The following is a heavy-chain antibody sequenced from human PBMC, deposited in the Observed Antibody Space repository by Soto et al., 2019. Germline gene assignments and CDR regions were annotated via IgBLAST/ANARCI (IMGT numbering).Heavy chain of an antibody. D-gene: IGHD3-10*01. Sequence: ASVKVSCKASGYTFTDLDINWVRQTTEQGLEWMGWMRPNTGHSGLAQKFQGRLTLTRDTSINTAYMELSSLRSEDTAIYYCARGIHAGVDYWGQGTLVTVSS. CDR2: MRPNTGHS. CDR1: GYTFTDLD. CDR3: ARGIHAGVDY. J-gene: IGHJ4*02. V-gene: IGHV1-8*02.